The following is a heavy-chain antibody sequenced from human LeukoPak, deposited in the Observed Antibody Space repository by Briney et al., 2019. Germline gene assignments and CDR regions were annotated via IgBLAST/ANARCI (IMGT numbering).Heavy chain of an antibody. CDR2: IRSDGSNK. J-gene: IGHJ6*04. CDR1: GFTFNSYG. D-gene: IGHD3-10*02. Sequence: GGSLRLSCAASGFTFNSYGMHWVRQAPGKGLEWVAFIRSDGSNKYYVDSVKGRFTISRDNSKNTLYLQMNSLRAEDTAVYYCAELGITMIGGVWGKGTTVTISS. CDR3: AELGITMIGGV. V-gene: IGHV3-30*02.